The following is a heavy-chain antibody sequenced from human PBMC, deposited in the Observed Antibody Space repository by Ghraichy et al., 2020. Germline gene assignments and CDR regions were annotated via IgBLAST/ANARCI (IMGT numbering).Heavy chain of an antibody. Sequence: SETLSLTCTVSGGSISSSSYYWGWIRQPPGKGLEWIGSIYYSGSTYYNPSLKSRVTISVDTSKNQFSLKLSSVTAADTAVYYCARLTELELFDYWGQGTLVTVSS. CDR2: IYYSGST. J-gene: IGHJ4*02. V-gene: IGHV4-39*01. D-gene: IGHD1-7*01. CDR1: GGSISSSSYY. CDR3: ARLTELELFDY.